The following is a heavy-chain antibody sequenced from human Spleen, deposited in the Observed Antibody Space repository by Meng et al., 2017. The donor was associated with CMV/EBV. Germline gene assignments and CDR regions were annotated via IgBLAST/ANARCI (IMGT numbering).Heavy chain of an antibody. J-gene: IGHJ4*02. CDR3: AREIGRIRLEYFDY. CDR1: GGSISSSSYY. CDR2: IYYSGST. D-gene: IGHD3-3*01. V-gene: IGHV4-39*02. Sequence: SGGSISSSSYYCGWIRQPPGKGLEWIGSIYYSGSTYYNPSLKSRVTISVDTSKNQFSLKLSSVTAADTAVYYCAREIGRIRLEYFDYWGQGTLVTVSS.